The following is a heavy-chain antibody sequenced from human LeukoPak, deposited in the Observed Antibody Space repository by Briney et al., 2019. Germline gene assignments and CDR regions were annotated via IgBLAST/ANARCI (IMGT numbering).Heavy chain of an antibody. D-gene: IGHD3-22*01. Sequence: GGSLRLSCAASGFTLSNHWMHWVRLAPGKGLVWVSRISGDEIWTSYADSVKGRFLISRDNAKDTLYLQMNSLRTEDTAVYYCAREYNSGPKQTDAFDIWGQGTMVTVSS. CDR2: ISGDEIWT. CDR3: AREYNSGPKQTDAFDI. V-gene: IGHV3-74*01. J-gene: IGHJ3*02. CDR1: GFTLSNHW.